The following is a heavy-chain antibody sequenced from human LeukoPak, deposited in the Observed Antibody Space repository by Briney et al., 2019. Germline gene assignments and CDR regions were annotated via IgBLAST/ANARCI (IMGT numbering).Heavy chain of an antibody. J-gene: IGHJ6*03. V-gene: IGHV1-2*02. Sequence: GASVKVSCKASVYTFTRYYIHWVRQAPGQGLEWMGWINPQSGGTGFAQKYQARVTMTRDTSIKTAYMELSSLRSGDTAVYFCARDPGYFVDSTVITPYYYMDVWGKGTAVTVSS. D-gene: IGHD2-15*01. CDR1: VYTFTRYY. CDR2: INPQSGGT. CDR3: ARDPGYFVDSTVITPYYYMDV.